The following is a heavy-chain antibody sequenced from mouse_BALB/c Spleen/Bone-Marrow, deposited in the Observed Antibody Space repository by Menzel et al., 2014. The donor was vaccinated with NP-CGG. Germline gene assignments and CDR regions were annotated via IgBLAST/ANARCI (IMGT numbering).Heavy chain of an antibody. CDR1: GYTFTNYW. Sequence: VQLQQSGAELAKPGASVKMSCKASGYTFTNYWMHWVNQRPGQGLEWIGYINPSTGYTEYNQKFKDKATLTADKSSSTAYMQLSSLTSEDSSVFYCTRRAYGGSYGFAYWGQGTLVTVSA. V-gene: IGHV1-7*01. D-gene: IGHD1-1*01. CDR2: INPSTGYT. J-gene: IGHJ3*01. CDR3: TRRAYGGSYGFAY.